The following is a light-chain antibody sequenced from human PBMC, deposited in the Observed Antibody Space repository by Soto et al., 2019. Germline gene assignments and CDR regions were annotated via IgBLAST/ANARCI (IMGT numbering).Light chain of an antibody. V-gene: IGKV1-5*03. CDR1: QSISSW. J-gene: IGKJ2*01. CDR3: PQYNSYSYT. CDR2: KAS. Sequence: DIQMTQSPSTLSASVGDRVTITCRASQSISSWLAWYQQKPGKAPKLLIYKASSLESGVPSRFSGSGSGTEFTLTISSLQPDDFATYYGPQYNSYSYTFGQGTKLEIK.